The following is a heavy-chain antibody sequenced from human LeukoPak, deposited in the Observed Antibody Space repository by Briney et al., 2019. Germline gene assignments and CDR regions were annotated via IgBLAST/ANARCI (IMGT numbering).Heavy chain of an antibody. CDR2: IKQDGSEK. D-gene: IGHD3-3*01. CDR1: GFTFSSYW. J-gene: IGHJ4*02. Sequence: GGSLRLSCAASGFTFSSYWMSWVRQAPGKGLEWVANIKQDGSEKYYADSVKGRFTISRDNAKNSLYLQMNSLRAEDTAVYYCARDRRYDFWSGYLRGFDYWGQGTLVTVSS. CDR3: ARDRRYDFWSGYLRGFDY. V-gene: IGHV3-7*01.